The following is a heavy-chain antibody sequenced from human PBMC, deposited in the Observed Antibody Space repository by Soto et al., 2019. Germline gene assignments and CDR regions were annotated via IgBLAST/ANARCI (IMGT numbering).Heavy chain of an antibody. CDR3: AKALYSSSSGGGMDV. J-gene: IGHJ6*02. Sequence: QVQLVQSGAEVKKPGASVKVSCKASGYTFTGYYMHWVRQAPGQGLEWMGWINPNSGGTNYAQKFQGRVTMTRDTSISTAYMELSRLRSDDTAVYYCAKALYSSSSGGGMDVWGQGTTVTVSS. V-gene: IGHV1-2*02. CDR2: INPNSGGT. D-gene: IGHD6-6*01. CDR1: GYTFTGYY.